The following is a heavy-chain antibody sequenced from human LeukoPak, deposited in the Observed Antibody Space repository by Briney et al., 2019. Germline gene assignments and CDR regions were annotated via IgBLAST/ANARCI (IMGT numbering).Heavy chain of an antibody. CDR2: ISSNGGST. CDR1: GFTFSSYA. J-gene: IGHJ4*02. D-gene: IGHD4-23*01. V-gene: IGHV3-64*01. CDR3: ARELGGNSVGVDD. Sequence: GGSLRLSCAASGFTFSSYAMHWVRQAPGKGLEYVSAISSNGGSTYYANSVKGRFTISRDNSKNTLYLQMGSLRAEDMAVYYCARELGGNSVGVDDWGQGTLLTVSS.